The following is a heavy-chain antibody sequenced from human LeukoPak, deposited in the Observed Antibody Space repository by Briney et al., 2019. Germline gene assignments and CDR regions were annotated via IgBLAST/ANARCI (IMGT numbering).Heavy chain of an antibody. CDR2: INHNGST. D-gene: IGHD3-10*01. J-gene: IGHJ4*02. Sequence: SETLSLTCAVYGGSFSGYYWSWIRQPPGKGLEWIGEINHNGSTNYNPSLKSRVTISVDTSKNQFSLKLSSVTAADTAVYYCARSTMVRGVIITFFDWGQGTLVTVSS. V-gene: IGHV4-34*01. CDR1: GGSFSGYY. CDR3: ARSTMVRGVIITFFD.